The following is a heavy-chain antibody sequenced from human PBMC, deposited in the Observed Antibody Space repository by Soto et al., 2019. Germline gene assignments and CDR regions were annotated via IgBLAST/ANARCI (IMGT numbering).Heavy chain of an antibody. J-gene: IGHJ4*02. V-gene: IGHV4-31*03. Sequence: PSETLSLTCTVSGGSISSGGYYWSWIRQHPGKGLEWIGYIYYSGSTYYNPSLKSRVTISVDTSKNQFSLKLTSVTAADTAVYYCARGHDYGDYYFDYWGQGTLVTVS. CDR3: ARGHDYGDYYFDY. D-gene: IGHD4-17*01. CDR1: GGSISSGGYY. CDR2: IYYSGST.